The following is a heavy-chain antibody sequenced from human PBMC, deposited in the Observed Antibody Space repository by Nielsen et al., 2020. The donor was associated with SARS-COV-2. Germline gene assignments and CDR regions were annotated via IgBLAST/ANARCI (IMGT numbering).Heavy chain of an antibody. V-gene: IGHV3-21*01. D-gene: IGHD3-10*01. CDR2: ISSSSSYI. J-gene: IGHJ6*02. CDR1: GFTFSSYW. Sequence: GGSLRLSCAASGFTFSSYWMHWVRQAPGKGLEWVSSISSSSSYIYYADSVKGRFTISRDNAKNSLYLQMNSLRAEDTAVYYCARDNPFTVWFGELTGRNAMDVWGQGTTVTVSS. CDR3: ARDNPFTVWFGELTGRNAMDV.